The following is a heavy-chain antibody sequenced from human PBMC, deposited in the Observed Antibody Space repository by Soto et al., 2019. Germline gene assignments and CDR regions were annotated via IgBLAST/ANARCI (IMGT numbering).Heavy chain of an antibody. CDR3: TKGPNWNYYYYGVDV. Sequence: QVQLQESGPGLVKPSETLSLTCTVSGDSVSNYYWSWIRQPAGRGLEWIGRVYSSGATTYNPSLNGPVTMSVDTSRNQFSLRLSSVTAADTAIYYCTKGPNWNYYYYGVDVWGQGTAVTVSS. D-gene: IGHD1-20*01. CDR2: VYSSGAT. J-gene: IGHJ6*02. CDR1: GDSVSNYY. V-gene: IGHV4-4*07.